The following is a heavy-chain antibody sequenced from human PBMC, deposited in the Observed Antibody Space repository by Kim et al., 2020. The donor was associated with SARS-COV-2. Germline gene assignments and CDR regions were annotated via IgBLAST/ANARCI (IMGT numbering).Heavy chain of an antibody. CDR3: ARALHSDYDFGDGFTHNWF. Sequence: ASVKVSCETSGYSFTTYGITWVRQAPGEGLELMGWIKPNSGNTNYAQEFEGRITITADTSTMTAYMELRRLTSGDTAVYYCARALHSDYDFGDGFTHNWF. CDR1: GYSFTTYG. V-gene: IGHV1-18*04. D-gene: IGHD3-3*01. J-gene: IGHJ5*01. CDR2: IKPNSGNT.